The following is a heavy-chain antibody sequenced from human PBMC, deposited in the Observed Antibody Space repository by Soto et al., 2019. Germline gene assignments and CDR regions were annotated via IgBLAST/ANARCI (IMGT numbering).Heavy chain of an antibody. CDR3: ATGQGWFDP. V-gene: IGHV4-4*07. CDR2: IHISGST. Sequence: PSETLSLASTSSVGSISIYCWTWIREPAGKGLEWIGRIHISGSTNYNPSLKSRVTMSVDTSNNQFSLKLTSVTAADTAAYYCATGQGWFDPWGQGTMVTVSS. J-gene: IGHJ5*02. CDR1: VGSISIYC.